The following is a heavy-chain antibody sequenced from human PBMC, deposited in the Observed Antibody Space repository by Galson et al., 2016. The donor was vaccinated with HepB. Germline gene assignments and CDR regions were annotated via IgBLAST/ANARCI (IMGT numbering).Heavy chain of an antibody. Sequence: SLRLSCAASGLPFSTVWMSWVRQAPGKGLEWVGRIKDGGTTDYPAPVKGRFTISRDDSKDMLYLQMNSLKTEDTAVYYCATDDFGDVRGGTWADAFDAWGQGTMVTVSS. J-gene: IGHJ3*01. V-gene: IGHV3-15*01. CDR1: GLPFSTVW. CDR2: IKDGGTT. D-gene: IGHD4-17*01. CDR3: ATDDFGDVRGGTWADAFDA.